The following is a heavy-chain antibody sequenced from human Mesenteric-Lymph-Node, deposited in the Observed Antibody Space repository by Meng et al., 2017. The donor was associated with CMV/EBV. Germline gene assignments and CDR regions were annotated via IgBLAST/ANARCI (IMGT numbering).Heavy chain of an antibody. J-gene: IGHJ4*02. CDR3: ARISTGTMAY. CDR1: GDTFSSYY. Sequence: SFEESGDTFSSYYRHWGRQAPGQGLEGMGIINPSGGSTSYAKKFKGRVIMTRDTSTSTVYMELSSLRSEETAVYYCARISTGTMAYWGQGTLVTVSS. D-gene: IGHD4-17*01. V-gene: IGHV1-46*01. CDR2: INPSGGST.